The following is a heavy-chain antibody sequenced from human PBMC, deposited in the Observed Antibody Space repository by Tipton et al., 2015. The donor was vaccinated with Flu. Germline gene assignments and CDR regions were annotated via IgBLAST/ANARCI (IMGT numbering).Heavy chain of an antibody. CDR1: GFNFDIYA. V-gene: IGHV3-23*01. J-gene: IGHJ5*02. Sequence: SLRLSCLASGFNFDIYAMSWVRQAPGKGLEWVSGIGYTGFITYYADSVKGRFTVSRNNSNNTAFLQMNSLRAEDTAIYYCARTLGLSCGGGFCYPYNFDPWGQGTLVTVSS. CDR2: IGYTGFIT. CDR3: ARTLGLSCGGGFCYPYNFDP. D-gene: IGHD2-15*01.